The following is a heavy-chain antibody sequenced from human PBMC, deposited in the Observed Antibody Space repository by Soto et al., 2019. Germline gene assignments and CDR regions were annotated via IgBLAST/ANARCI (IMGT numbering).Heavy chain of an antibody. Sequence: GGSLRLSCAASGFTFSTYAMSWVRQAPGKGLQWVSAISGSGGSTYYADSVKGRFTISRDNSKNTLYLQMNSLRAEDTAVYYCAKSSLGYDSSGFQYWFFDLWGRGTLVTVSS. J-gene: IGHJ2*01. CDR2: ISGSGGST. CDR1: GFTFSTYA. CDR3: AKSSLGYDSSGFQYWFFDL. D-gene: IGHD3-22*01. V-gene: IGHV3-23*01.